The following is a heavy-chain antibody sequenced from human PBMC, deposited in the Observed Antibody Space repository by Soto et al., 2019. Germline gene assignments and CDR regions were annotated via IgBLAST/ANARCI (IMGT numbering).Heavy chain of an antibody. CDR2: IIPIFGTA. J-gene: IGHJ5*02. D-gene: IGHD6-19*01. Sequence: QVQLVQSGAEVKKPGSSVKVSCKASGGTFSSYAISWVRQAPGQGLEWMGGIIPIFGTANYAQKFQGRVTIXXDXSXXTAYMELSSLSSEDTAVYYCASSVSSGWPLLRFDPWGQGTLVTVSS. V-gene: IGHV1-69*12. CDR3: ASSVSSGWPLLRFDP. CDR1: GGTFSSYA.